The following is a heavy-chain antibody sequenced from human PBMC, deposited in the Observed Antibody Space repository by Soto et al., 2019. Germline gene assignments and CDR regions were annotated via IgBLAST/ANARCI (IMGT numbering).Heavy chain of an antibody. Sequence: SETLSLTCTVSGDSISSFYWSWIRQPPGKGLEWIGYIYYSGSTNYNPSLKSRVTISVDTSKNQFSLKLSSVTAADTAVYYCARRRGSGRLDSFDIWGPGTMVTVSS. D-gene: IGHD3-10*01. J-gene: IGHJ3*02. V-gene: IGHV4-59*08. CDR1: GDSISSFY. CDR2: IYYSGST. CDR3: ARRRGSGRLDSFDI.